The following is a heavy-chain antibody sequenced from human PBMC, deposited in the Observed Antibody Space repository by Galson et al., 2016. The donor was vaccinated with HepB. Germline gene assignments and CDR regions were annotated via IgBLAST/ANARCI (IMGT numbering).Heavy chain of an antibody. Sequence: SLRLSCAASGFVFSNFGLSRVRQAPGKGLEWVASISTRRTTYYSDSVQGRFTISRDNSNNTLYLQMNGLRAEDTAVYFCAKDRQWLTLRSYWYFDLWGRGTLVTVS. CDR3: AKDRQWLTLRSYWYFDL. J-gene: IGHJ2*01. CDR2: ISTRRTT. CDR1: GFVFSNFG. D-gene: IGHD6-19*01. V-gene: IGHV3-23*01.